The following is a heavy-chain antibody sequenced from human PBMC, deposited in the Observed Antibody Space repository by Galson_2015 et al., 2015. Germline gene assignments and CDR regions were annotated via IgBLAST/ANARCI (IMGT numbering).Heavy chain of an antibody. CDR3: ARESLGIAAAGYYYYYGMDV. V-gene: IGHV1-46*01. Sequence: SVKVSCKASGFTFTSSAVHWVRQAPGQGLEWMGIINPSGGSTSYAQKFQGRVTMTRDTSTSTVYMELSSLRSEDTAVYYRARESLGIAAAGYYYYYGMDVWGQGTTVTVSS. CDR2: INPSGGST. D-gene: IGHD6-13*01. CDR1: GFTFTSSA. J-gene: IGHJ6*02.